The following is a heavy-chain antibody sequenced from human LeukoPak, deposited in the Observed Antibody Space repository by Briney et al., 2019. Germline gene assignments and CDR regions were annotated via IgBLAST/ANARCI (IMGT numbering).Heavy chain of an antibody. CDR3: AQGGRYYYDH. D-gene: IGHD3-22*01. J-gene: IGHJ4*02. V-gene: IGHV3-33*01. CDR2: AYDDGSNL. Sequence: GGSLRLSCVASGFTFRTYGMHWVRQLPGQGLEWVAVAYDDGSNLYYAGSVKGRFTISKDNSRNTVYLQMNSLRAEDTAVYSCAQGGRYYYDHWGQGTLVTGSS. CDR1: GFTFRTYG.